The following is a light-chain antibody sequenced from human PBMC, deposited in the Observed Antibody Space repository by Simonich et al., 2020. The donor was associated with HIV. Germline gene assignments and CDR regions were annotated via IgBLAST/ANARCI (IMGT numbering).Light chain of an antibody. CDR3: MQSIQLPLT. J-gene: IGKJ4*01. CDR1: QNLLHTDGKAY. Sequence: IVLTQTPLSLSVTPGQPASISCKSSQNLLHTDGKAYLYWYLQKPGQSPRLLIYAVSNRFSGVPDRFSGSGSGTHFTLKIGRVEAEDVGVYYCMQSIQLPLTFGGGTKVEIK. V-gene: IGKV2D-29*02. CDR2: AVS.